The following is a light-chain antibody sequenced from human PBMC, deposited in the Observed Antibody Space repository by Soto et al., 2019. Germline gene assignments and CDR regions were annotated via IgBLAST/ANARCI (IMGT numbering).Light chain of an antibody. V-gene: IGKV1-27*01. CDR2: GAS. Sequence: DFQMTQSPSSLSASVGDRVTITCRASHDLSNYLAWYQHKPGKVPKVLIYGASTLQSGVPSRFSGSGSGTDFTPTISSLQPEDVATYYYQKYNNALGTFGQGTKVEIK. CDR3: QKYNNALGT. J-gene: IGKJ1*01. CDR1: HDLSNY.